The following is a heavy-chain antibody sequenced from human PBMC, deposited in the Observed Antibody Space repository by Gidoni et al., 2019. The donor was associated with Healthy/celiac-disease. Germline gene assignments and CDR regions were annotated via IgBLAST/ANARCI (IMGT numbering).Heavy chain of an antibody. CDR1: GFTFSSYS. CDR3: ARDRGDSYGTDY. J-gene: IGHJ4*02. D-gene: IGHD5-18*01. Sequence: EVQLVESGGGLVKPGGSLRLSCAASGFTFSSYSRNWVRQAPGKGLEWVSSISSSSSYIYYADSVKGRFTISRDNAKNSLYLQMNSLRAEDTAVYYCARDRGDSYGTDYWGQGTLVTVSS. V-gene: IGHV3-21*01. CDR2: ISSSSSYI.